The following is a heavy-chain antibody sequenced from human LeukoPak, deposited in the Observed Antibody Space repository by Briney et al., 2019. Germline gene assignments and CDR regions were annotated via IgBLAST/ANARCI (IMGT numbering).Heavy chain of an antibody. D-gene: IGHD4-17*01. Sequence: SETLSLTCTVSGGSISSSSYFWGWIRQPPGKGLEWIESIYYGGSTYYNPSLKSRVTISVDTSKNQFSLKLSSVTAADTAVYSCARINDYGFDYWGQGTLVTVSS. V-gene: IGHV4-39*01. CDR3: ARINDYGFDY. CDR2: IYYGGST. CDR1: GGSISSSSYF. J-gene: IGHJ4*02.